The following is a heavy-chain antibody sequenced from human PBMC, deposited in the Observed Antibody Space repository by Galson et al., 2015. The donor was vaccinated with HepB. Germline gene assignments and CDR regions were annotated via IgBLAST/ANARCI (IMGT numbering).Heavy chain of an antibody. CDR2: IKQDGREK. CDR1: GFTFSDYW. Sequence: SLRLSCAVSGFTFSDYWMTWVRQAPGKGLEWVADIKQDGREKYYVDSVKGRFTISRDNAKNSLYLQMSSLRAEDTAVYYCARGRGDYWGQGTLVTVSS. CDR3: ARGRGDY. V-gene: IGHV3-7*03. J-gene: IGHJ4*02.